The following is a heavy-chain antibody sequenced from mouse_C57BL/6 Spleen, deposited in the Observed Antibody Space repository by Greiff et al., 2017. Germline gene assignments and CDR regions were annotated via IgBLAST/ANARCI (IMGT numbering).Heavy chain of an antibody. CDR1: GYTFTSYW. CDR2: IHPNSGST. D-gene: IGHD1-1*01. V-gene: IGHV1-64*01. CDR3: ARSHYYGNGYGAMGY. Sequence: VQLQQPGAELVKPGASVKLSCKASGYTFTSYWMHWVKQRPGQGLEWIGMIHPNSGSTNYNEKFKSKATLTVDKSSSTAYMQLSSLTSEDSAVYYCARSHYYGNGYGAMGYWGQGTSVAVSS. J-gene: IGHJ4*01.